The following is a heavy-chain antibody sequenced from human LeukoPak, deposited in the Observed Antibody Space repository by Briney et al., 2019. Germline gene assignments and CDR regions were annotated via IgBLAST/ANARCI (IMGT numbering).Heavy chain of an antibody. Sequence: GGSLRLSCAASGFTFSTYGMHWVRQAPGKGLEGVAVMWYDGSIKYYADSVKGRFTISRDNSKNTLYLQMSSLRAEDTAVYYCARAVGPFDIWGQGTIVIVSS. J-gene: IGHJ3*02. CDR3: ARAVGPFDI. CDR1: GFTFSTYG. V-gene: IGHV3-33*01. CDR2: MWYDGSIK.